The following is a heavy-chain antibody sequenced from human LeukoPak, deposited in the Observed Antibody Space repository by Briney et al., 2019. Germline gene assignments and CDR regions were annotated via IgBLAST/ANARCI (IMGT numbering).Heavy chain of an antibody. J-gene: IGHJ5*02. V-gene: IGHV3-48*03. D-gene: IGHD2-2*01. CDR3: ARYPSRYCTSTSCYLVH. Sequence: GGSLRLSCAASGFTFSSYEMNWVRQAPGKGLEWVSYISGIGSTIYYADSVKGRFTISRDNAKNSLYLQMHSQRAEDTAVYYCARYPSRYCTSTSCYLVHWGQGALVTVSS. CDR2: ISGIGSTI. CDR1: GFTFSSYE.